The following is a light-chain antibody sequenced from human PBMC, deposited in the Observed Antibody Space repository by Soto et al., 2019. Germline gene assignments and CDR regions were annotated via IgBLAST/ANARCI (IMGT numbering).Light chain of an antibody. CDR1: QSVSSSY. Sequence: EIVLTQSPGTLYLSPGERATLSCRASQSVSSSYLAWYQQKPDQAPRLLIYGASSRATGIPDRFSGSGSGTDFTLTISRLEPEDFAVYYCQQYGSSPQTFGPGTKVVIK. V-gene: IGKV3-20*01. CDR3: QQYGSSPQT. CDR2: GAS. J-gene: IGKJ1*01.